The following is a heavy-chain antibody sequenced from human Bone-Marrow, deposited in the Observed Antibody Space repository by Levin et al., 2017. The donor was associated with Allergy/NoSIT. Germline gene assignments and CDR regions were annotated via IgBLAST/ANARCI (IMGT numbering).Heavy chain of an antibody. J-gene: IGHJ5*02. Sequence: GESLKISCKGSGYSFTNYWISWVRQMPGKGLEWMGRIDPSDSFTNYSPSLQGHVTISVDKSISTAYLQCSSLKASDSARYYCAGRGSAGYTVAPCFLDAWGQGTQVTVSS. CDR3: AGRGSAGYTVAPCFLDA. V-gene: IGHV5-10-1*01. CDR2: IDPSDSFT. D-gene: IGHD4-23*01. CDR1: GYSFTNYW.